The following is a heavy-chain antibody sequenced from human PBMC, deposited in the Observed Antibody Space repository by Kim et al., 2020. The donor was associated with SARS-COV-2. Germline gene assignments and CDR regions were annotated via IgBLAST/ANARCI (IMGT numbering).Heavy chain of an antibody. CDR3: VAAIGNWFDP. CDR1: GGSFSAYY. CDR2: VHHSRGT. D-gene: IGHD6-13*01. Sequence: SETLSLTCGVYGGSFSAYYWTWMRQSPGKGLEWIGQVHHSRGTYYNPSLKSRVTMFMDTSKNQISLKVSSVTAADTGVYYCVAAIGNWFDPWGQGTLVTVSS. J-gene: IGHJ5*02. V-gene: IGHV4-34*01.